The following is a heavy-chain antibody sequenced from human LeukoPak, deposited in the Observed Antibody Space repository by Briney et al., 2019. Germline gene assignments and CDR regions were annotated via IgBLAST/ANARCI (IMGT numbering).Heavy chain of an antibody. D-gene: IGHD2-15*01. CDR1: GDSISSNSAA. CDR2: TYYRSKWYN. CDR3: ARRIGYCSGGSCYGIDY. V-gene: IGHV6-1*01. J-gene: IGHJ4*02. Sequence: SQTPSLTCAISGDSISSNSAAWNWIRQSPSRGLEWLGRTYYRSKWYNDYAVSVKSRITINPDTSKNQFSLKLNSVTAADTAVYYCARRIGYCSGGSCYGIDYWGQGTLVTVSS.